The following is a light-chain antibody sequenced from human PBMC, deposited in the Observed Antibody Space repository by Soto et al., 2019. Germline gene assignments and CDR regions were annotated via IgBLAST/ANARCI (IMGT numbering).Light chain of an antibody. V-gene: IGKV3-11*01. Sequence: EIVLTQSPATLSLSPGERATLSCRASQSVSSYLAWYQQKPGQAPRLLIYDASNRATGIPARFSGSGSGTDFTLTISSLEPEDFAVYYCQQRSNWPLTFGGMTKVEIK. CDR3: QQRSNWPLT. J-gene: IGKJ4*01. CDR2: DAS. CDR1: QSVSSY.